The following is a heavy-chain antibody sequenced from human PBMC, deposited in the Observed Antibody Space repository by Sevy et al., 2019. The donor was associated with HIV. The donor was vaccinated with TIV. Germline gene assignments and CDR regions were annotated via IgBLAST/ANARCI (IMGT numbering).Heavy chain of an antibody. J-gene: IGHJ4*02. CDR3: ARGEVPWNFDY. V-gene: IGHV4-59*01. Sequence: SETLSLTCTVSGGSISSYYWSWIRQPPVKGLEWIGYIYYSGSTNYNPSLKSRVTISVDTSKNQFSLKLSSVTAADTAVYYCARGEVPWNFDYWGQGTLVTVSS. CDR2: IYYSGST. D-gene: IGHD1-1*01. CDR1: GGSISSYY.